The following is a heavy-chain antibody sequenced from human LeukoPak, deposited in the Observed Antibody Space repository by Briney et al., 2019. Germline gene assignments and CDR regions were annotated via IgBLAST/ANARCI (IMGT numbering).Heavy chain of an antibody. J-gene: IGHJ3*02. CDR2: IYTSGST. CDR3: ARLNGYDDAFDI. CDR1: GGSISSYY. Sequence: SETLSLTCTVSGGSISSYYWSWIRQPPGKGLEWIGYIYTSGSTNYNPSLKSRVTISVDTSKNQFSLKLSSVTAADTAVYYCARLNGYDDAFDIWGQGTKVTVSS. D-gene: IGHD2-8*01. V-gene: IGHV4-4*09.